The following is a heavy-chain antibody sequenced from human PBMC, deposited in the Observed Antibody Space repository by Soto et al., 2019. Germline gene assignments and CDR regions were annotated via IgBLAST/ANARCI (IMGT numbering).Heavy chain of an antibody. Sequence: QVQLVQSGAEVKKPGASVKVSCKASGYTFTSYAMHWVRQAPGQRLEWMGWINAGNGNTKYSQKFQGRVTITRDTSASTAYMELRSLRSEDTAVYYCARSNYDILTGYYYYYMDVWGKGTTVTVSS. CDR1: GYTFTSYA. CDR3: ARSNYDILTGYYYYYMDV. D-gene: IGHD3-9*01. CDR2: INAGNGNT. V-gene: IGHV1-3*01. J-gene: IGHJ6*03.